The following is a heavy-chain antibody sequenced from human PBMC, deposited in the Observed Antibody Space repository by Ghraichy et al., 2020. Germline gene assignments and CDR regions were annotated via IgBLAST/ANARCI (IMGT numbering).Heavy chain of an antibody. V-gene: IGHV3-48*02. J-gene: IGHJ4*02. Sequence: GGSLRLSCATSDFSFSDYSMNWVRQAPGKGLEWISYIDSSGSTTYYADSVKGRFTISRDTAKNSLYLLMNNLRDDDTAIYYCVREAPGYSNGHYFPPPHYWGQGTLVTVSS. CDR3: VREAPGYSNGHYFPPPHY. CDR2: IDSSGSTT. D-gene: IGHD6-25*01. CDR1: DFSFSDYS.